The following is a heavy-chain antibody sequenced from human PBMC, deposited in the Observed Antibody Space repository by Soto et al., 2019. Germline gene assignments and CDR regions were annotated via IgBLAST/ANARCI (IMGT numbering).Heavy chain of an antibody. J-gene: IGHJ4*02. CDR2: ISGSGGST. V-gene: IGHV3-23*01. CDR1: GLTFSSYA. Sequence: PGGSLRLSCAASGLTFSSYAMSWVRQAPGKGLEWVSAISGSGGSTYYADSVKGRFTISRDNSKNTLYLQMNSLRAEDTAVYYCAKDSRKAEIFGVVDQLGYYFDYWGQGTLVTVSS. CDR3: AKDSRKAEIFGVVDQLGYYFDY. D-gene: IGHD3-3*01.